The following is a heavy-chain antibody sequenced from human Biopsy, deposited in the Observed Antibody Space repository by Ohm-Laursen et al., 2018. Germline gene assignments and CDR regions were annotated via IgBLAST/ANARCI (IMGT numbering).Heavy chain of an antibody. CDR2: INQSGST. CDR1: GVSSSGYF. J-gene: IGHJ6*02. V-gene: IGHV4-34*01. D-gene: IGHD5-12*01. Sequence: TLSLTCAVNGVSSSGYFWNWIRQPPGQGLEWIGEINQSGSTKYNPFLKRQANLSADSSNSQFSLRLTSVTAADTAIYYCARGSGYFKLDVWGQGTTVTVTS. CDR3: ARGSGYFKLDV.